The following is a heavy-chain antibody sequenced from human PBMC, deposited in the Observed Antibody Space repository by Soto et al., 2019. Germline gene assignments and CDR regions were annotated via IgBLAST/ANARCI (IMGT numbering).Heavy chain of an antibody. CDR3: ARVTAMADAFDI. Sequence: GGSLRLSYAASGFTSSSYWISSVRQAPGKGLEWVTNIKQDGSEKYYVDSVKGRFTISRDNVKNSLYLQMNSLRAEVTAVYYCARVTAMADAFDIWGQRTMVTISS. CDR2: IKQDGSEK. D-gene: IGHD5-18*01. V-gene: IGHV3-7*05. J-gene: IGHJ3*02. CDR1: GFTSSSYW.